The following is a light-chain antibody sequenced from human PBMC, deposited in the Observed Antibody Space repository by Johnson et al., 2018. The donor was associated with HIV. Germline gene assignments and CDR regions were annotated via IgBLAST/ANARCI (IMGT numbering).Light chain of an antibody. CDR1: SSNIGNGY. V-gene: IGLV1-51*01. CDR2: DNN. CDR3: GTWDSSLSAGDV. Sequence: QSVLTQPPSVSAAPGQKVSISCSGSSSNIGNGYVSWYQQLPGTAPKLLIYDNNKRPSGIPDRFSGSKSGTSATLGITGLQTGDEADYYCGTWDSSLSAGDVFGTGTNVTVL. J-gene: IGLJ1*01.